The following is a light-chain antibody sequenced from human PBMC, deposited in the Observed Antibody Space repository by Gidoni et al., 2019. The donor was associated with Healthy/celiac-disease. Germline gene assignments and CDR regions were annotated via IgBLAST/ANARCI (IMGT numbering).Light chain of an antibody. Sequence: TQSPATLSLSPGERATLSCRASQSVSSYLAWYQQKPGQAPRLLIYDASNRATGIPARFSGSGSGTDFTLTISSLEPEDFAVYYCQQRSNWPPGWTFXQXTKVEIK. CDR1: QSVSSY. CDR3: QQRSNWPPGWT. CDR2: DAS. V-gene: IGKV3-11*01. J-gene: IGKJ1*01.